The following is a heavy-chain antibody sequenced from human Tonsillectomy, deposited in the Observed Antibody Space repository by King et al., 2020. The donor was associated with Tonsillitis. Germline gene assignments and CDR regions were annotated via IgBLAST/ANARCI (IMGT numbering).Heavy chain of an antibody. D-gene: IGHD1-26*01. CDR3: ARYVSGSFDY. Sequence: QLQESGPGVVKPSETLSLTCTVSGGSISRSDHYWAWIRQPPGKGREWIGYMYSSGTIFYNPSLKSRITISGGSSENRFSLKLSSVTAADTAVYFCARYVSGSFDYWGQGALVTVSS. V-gene: IGHV4-39*01. CDR1: GGSISRSDHY. CDR2: MYSSGTI. J-gene: IGHJ4*02.